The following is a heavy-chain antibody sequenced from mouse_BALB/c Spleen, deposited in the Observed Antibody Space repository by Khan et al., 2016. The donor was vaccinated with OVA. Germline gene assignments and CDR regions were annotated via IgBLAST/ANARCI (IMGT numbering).Heavy chain of an antibody. J-gene: IGHJ3*01. V-gene: IGHV1-26*01. CDR1: GYSFTLYY. Sequence: IQLVQSGPDLVKPGASVKISCKASGYSFTLYYLSWVKQSHGESLEWIGRVNPNNGDSAYNQKFKDRATLTVDKSSNTAYMDFRTLTSEDSAVYYCARWYDVFASWGQGTLVTVSA. D-gene: IGHD2-14*01. CDR2: VNPNNGDS. CDR3: ARWYDVFAS.